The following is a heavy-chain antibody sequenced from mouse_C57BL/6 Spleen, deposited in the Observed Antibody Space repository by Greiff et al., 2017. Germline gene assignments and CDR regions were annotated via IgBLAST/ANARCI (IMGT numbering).Heavy chain of an antibody. CDR1: GYTFTSYG. J-gene: IGHJ3*01. V-gene: IGHV1-81*01. CDR2: IYPSSGNP. CDR3: AREGCITTVVEEAWFAD. Sequence: VKLMESGAELARPGASVKLSCKASGYTFTSYGISWVKQRTGQGLEWIGEIYPSSGNPYYNEKFKGKATLTADKSSSTAYMELRSLTSEDSAGYFGAREGCITTVVEEAWFADWGQGTLVTVSA. D-gene: IGHD1-1*01.